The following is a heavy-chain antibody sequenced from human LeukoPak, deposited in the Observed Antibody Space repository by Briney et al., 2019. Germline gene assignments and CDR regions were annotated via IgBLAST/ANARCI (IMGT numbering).Heavy chain of an antibody. V-gene: IGHV3-33*06. CDR2: IWYDGSNK. CDR1: GFTLSSYG. CDR3: AKLQFSGSYFAAFDI. J-gene: IGHJ3*02. D-gene: IGHD1-26*01. Sequence: GGSLRLSCAASGFTLSSYGMHWVRQAPGKGLEWVAVIWYDGSNKYYADSVKGRFTISRDNSKNTLYLQMNSLRAEDTAVYYCAKLQFSGSYFAAFDIWGQGTMVTVSS.